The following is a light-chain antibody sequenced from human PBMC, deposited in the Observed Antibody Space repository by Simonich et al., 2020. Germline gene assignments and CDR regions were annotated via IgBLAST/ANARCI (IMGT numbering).Light chain of an antibody. CDR3: SSYTSSSTWV. J-gene: IGLJ3*02. CDR2: DVS. CDR1: SSDVGSYNL. V-gene: IGLV2-14*02. Sequence: QSALTQPASVSGSPGQSITISCPGTSSDVGSYNLVSWYQQHPGKAPKLMIYDVSKRPSGVSNRFSGTKSGNTASLTISRLQAEDEADYYCSSYTSSSTWVFGGGTKLTVL.